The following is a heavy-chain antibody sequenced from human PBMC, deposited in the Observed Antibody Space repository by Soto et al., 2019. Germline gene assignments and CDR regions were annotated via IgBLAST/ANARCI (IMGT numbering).Heavy chain of an antibody. CDR3: ANDFGSGNDPLFAH. J-gene: IGHJ5*02. CDR2: LNGGVDGT. CDR1: GFTALSYA. D-gene: IGHD3-10*01. V-gene: IGHV1-3*01. Sequence: ASVKVSCKASGFTALSYAFHWVRQAPGQGPEWLGWLNGGVDGTSYSQRFQGRFTIFRDISRNTLFVQMHYLRADDTALYYCANDFGSGNDPLFAHWGQGTQVTVSS.